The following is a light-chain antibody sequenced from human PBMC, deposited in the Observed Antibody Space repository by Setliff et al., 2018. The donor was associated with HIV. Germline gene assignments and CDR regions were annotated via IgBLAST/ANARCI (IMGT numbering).Light chain of an antibody. CDR1: SSNIGNNY. CDR3: ETFDSSLRAPV. Sequence: QSALTQPPSVSAAPGQKVTISRSGSSSNIGNNYVSWYQQVPGTAPKLLIFEDNKRPSGIPDRFSVSKSGTSTTLGITGLQTGDEADYYCETFDSSLRAPVFGGGTKVTVL. CDR2: EDN. V-gene: IGLV1-51*02. J-gene: IGLJ3*02.